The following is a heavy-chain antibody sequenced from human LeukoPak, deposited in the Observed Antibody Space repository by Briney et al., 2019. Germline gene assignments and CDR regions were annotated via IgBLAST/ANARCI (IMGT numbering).Heavy chain of an antibody. D-gene: IGHD4-11*01. CDR3: ARVPVSGPGARFDY. V-gene: IGHV1-18*01. Sequence: ASVKVSCKASGYTFTNYGLSWVRQAPGQGLEWMGWISAYNVNTNDAQKLQGRVTMTTDTSTTTAYMELRSLRSDDTAVYYCARVPVSGPGARFDYWGQGTLVTVSS. J-gene: IGHJ4*02. CDR2: ISAYNVNT. CDR1: GYTFTNYG.